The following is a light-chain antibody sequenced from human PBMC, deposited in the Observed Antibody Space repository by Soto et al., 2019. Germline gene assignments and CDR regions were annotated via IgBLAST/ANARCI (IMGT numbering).Light chain of an antibody. CDR2: QDS. J-gene: IGLJ2*01. Sequence: SYELTQPPSVSVSPGQTASITCSRDKLGDKYACWYQQKPGQSPVLVIYQDSKRPSGIPERFSGSNSGNTATLTISGTQAMDEADYYCQAWDSSTRVVFGGGTKVTVL. CDR3: QAWDSSTRVV. V-gene: IGLV3-1*01. CDR1: KLGDKY.